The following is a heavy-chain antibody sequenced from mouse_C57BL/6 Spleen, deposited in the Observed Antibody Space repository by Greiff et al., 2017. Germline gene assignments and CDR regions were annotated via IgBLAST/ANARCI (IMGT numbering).Heavy chain of an antibody. Sequence: EVQLVESGGDLVKPGGSLKLSCAASGFTFSSYGMSWVRQTPDKRLEWVATISSGGSYTYYPDSVKGRFTISRDNAKNTLYLQMSSLKSEDTAMYYCARQGTGDYAMDYWGQGTSVTVSS. V-gene: IGHV5-6*01. J-gene: IGHJ4*01. CDR2: ISSGGSYT. CDR1: GFTFSSYG. D-gene: IGHD4-1*01. CDR3: ARQGTGDYAMDY.